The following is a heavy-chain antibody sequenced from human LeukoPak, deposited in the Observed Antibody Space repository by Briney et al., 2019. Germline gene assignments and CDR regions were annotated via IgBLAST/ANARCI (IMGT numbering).Heavy chain of an antibody. CDR1: GGTFSSYA. D-gene: IGHD3-16*01. V-gene: IGHV1-69*05. CDR3: ARLGGMGIFDY. CDR2: ISPNFGTA. Sequence: SVKVSCKGSGGTFSSYAISWVRQAPGQGLEWMGVISPNFGTANYAQKSQGRVTITTAKYTSTVYMEPSSLRSKDTAVYYSARLGGMGIFDYWGQGTLVTVSS. J-gene: IGHJ4*02.